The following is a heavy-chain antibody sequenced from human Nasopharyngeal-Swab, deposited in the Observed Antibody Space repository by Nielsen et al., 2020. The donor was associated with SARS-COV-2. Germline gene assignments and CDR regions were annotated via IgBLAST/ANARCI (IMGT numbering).Heavy chain of an antibody. CDR1: GYTLTELS. Sequence: ASVKVSCKVSGYTLTELSMHWVRQAPGKGLEWMGGFDPEDGETIYAQKFQGRVTMTEDTSTDTAYMELSSLRSEDTAVYYCAAITGDTATGKGHPLGFDPWGQGTLVTVSS. CDR2: FDPEDGET. CDR3: AAITGDTATGKGHPLGFDP. D-gene: IGHD5-18*01. V-gene: IGHV1-24*01. J-gene: IGHJ5*02.